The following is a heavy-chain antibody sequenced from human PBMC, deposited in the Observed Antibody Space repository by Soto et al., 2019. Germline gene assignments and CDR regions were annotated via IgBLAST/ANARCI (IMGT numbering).Heavy chain of an antibody. V-gene: IGHV1-69*13. Sequence: SVKVSCKASGGTFGSYASSWVRQAPGQGLEWMGGIIPIFGTANYAQKFQGRVTITADESTSTAYMELSSLRSEDTAVYYCARSFVVQLASYYYYGMDVWGQGTTVTVSS. J-gene: IGHJ6*02. D-gene: IGHD2-21*01. CDR1: GGTFGSYA. CDR2: IIPIFGTA. CDR3: ARSFVVQLASYYYYGMDV.